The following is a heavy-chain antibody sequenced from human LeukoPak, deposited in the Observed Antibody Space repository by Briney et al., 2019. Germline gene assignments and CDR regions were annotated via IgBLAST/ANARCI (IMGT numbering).Heavy chain of an antibody. Sequence: GGSLRLSCAASGFTFSTYSMNWVRQAPGKGLEWVSFISYSSRYMDYADSVKGRFTVSRDNAKDSLDLQMSNLRVEDAAVYYCARGAVVAATLVRGDQYGMDVWGQGTTVTVSS. D-gene: IGHD2-15*01. J-gene: IGHJ6*02. CDR1: GFTFSTYS. V-gene: IGHV3-21*01. CDR2: ISYSSRYM. CDR3: ARGAVVAATLVRGDQYGMDV.